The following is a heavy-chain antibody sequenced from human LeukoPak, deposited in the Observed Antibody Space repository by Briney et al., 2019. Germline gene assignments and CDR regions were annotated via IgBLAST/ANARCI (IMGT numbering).Heavy chain of an antibody. CDR1: GGSISSGSYY. V-gene: IGHV4-61*02. J-gene: IGHJ5*02. CDR3: ASTILGYCSSTSCPEGPYNWFDP. Sequence: SETLSLTCTVSGGSISSGSYYWSWIWQPAGKGLEWIGRIYTSGSTNYNPSLKSRVTISVDTSKNQFSLKLSSVTAADTAVYYCASTILGYCSSTSCPEGPYNWFDPWGQGTLVTVSS. D-gene: IGHD2-2*01. CDR2: IYTSGST.